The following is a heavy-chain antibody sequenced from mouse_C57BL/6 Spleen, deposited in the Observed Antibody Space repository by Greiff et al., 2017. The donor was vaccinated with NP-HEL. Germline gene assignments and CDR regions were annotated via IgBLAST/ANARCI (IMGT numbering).Heavy chain of an antibody. Sequence: EVKLVESGGDLVKPGGSLKLSCAASGFTFSSYGMSWARQTPDKRLEWVATISSGGSYTYYPDSVKGRFTISRDNAKNTLYLQMSSLKSEDTAMYYCARQGITTYYFDYWGQGTTLTVSS. J-gene: IGHJ2*01. CDR1: GFTFSSYG. D-gene: IGHD1-1*01. V-gene: IGHV5-6*02. CDR3: ARQGITTYYFDY. CDR2: ISSGGSYT.